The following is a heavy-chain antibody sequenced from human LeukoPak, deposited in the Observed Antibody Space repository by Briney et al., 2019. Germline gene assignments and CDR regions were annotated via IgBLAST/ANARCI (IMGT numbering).Heavy chain of an antibody. Sequence: SETLSLTCAVYGGSFSGYYWSWIRQPPGKGLEWIGEINHSGSTNYNPSLKSRVTISVDTSKNQFSLKLSSVTAADTAVYYCARGRKLAYCGGDCYTFDPWGQGTLVTVSS. V-gene: IGHV4-34*01. D-gene: IGHD2-21*02. CDR1: GGSFSGYY. CDR3: ARGRKLAYCGGDCYTFDP. CDR2: INHSGST. J-gene: IGHJ5*02.